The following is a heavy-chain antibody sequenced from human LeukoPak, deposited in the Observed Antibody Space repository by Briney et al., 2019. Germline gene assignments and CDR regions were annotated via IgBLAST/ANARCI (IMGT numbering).Heavy chain of an antibody. CDR3: ATLIGDNYFGMDV. D-gene: IGHD3-16*01. CDR1: GYTLTELS. J-gene: IGHJ6*04. V-gene: IGHV1-24*01. Sequence: ASVKVSCKASGYTLTELSMHWVRQAPGKGLEWMGGFDPEDGERIYAQKFQGRLTMTEDTSTATAYMELSSLRSEDTAVYYCATLIGDNYFGMDVWGKGTTVTVSS. CDR2: FDPEDGER.